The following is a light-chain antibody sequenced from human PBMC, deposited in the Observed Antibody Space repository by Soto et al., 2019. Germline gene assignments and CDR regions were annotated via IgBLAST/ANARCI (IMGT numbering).Light chain of an antibody. V-gene: IGKV1-5*03. J-gene: IGKJ1*01. CDR1: QTISSW. CDR2: KAA. CDR3: QHYNSYSEA. Sequence: DIQMTQSPSTLSGSVGDRVTITCRASQTISSWLAWYQQKPGKAPKLLIYKAATLKSGVPSGFSGSGSRTEFPLTISSLQPDDFATYYCQHYNSYSEAFGQGTKVDIK.